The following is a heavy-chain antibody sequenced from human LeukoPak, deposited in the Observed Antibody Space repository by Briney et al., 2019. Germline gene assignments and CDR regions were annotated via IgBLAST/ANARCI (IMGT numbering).Heavy chain of an antibody. D-gene: IGHD5-12*01. CDR3: ARDGNRGYSGYFDY. CDR1: GGTFSSYA. V-gene: IGHV1-69*04. CDR2: IIPILGIA. J-gene: IGHJ4*02. Sequence: ASVKVSCKASGGTFSSYAISWVRQAPGQGLEWMGRIIPILGIANYAQKFQGRVTITTDESTSTAYMELSSLRSEDTAVYYCARDGNRGYSGYFDYWGQGTLVTVSS.